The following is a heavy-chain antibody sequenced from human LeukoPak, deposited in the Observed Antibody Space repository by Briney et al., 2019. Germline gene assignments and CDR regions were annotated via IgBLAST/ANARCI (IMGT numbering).Heavy chain of an antibody. V-gene: IGHV3-30-3*02. CDR1: GFTFSSYA. J-gene: IGHJ4*02. CDR3: AKSEVSSGPPIDY. Sequence: PGRSLRLSCAASGFTFSSYAMHWVRQAPGKGLEWVAVISYDGSNKYYADSVKGRFTISRDNSKNTLSLQMNSLRAEDTAVYYCAKSEVSSGPPIDYWGQGTLVTVSS. D-gene: IGHD3-22*01. CDR2: ISYDGSNK.